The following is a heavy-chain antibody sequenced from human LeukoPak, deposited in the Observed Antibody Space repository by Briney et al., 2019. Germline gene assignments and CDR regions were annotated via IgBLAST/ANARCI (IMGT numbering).Heavy chain of an antibody. CDR1: GYTFTSYN. J-gene: IGHJ6*02. V-gene: IGHV1-8*01. D-gene: IGHD6-19*01. CDR2: MNPNSGNT. CDR3: ARGQVGSSGWYYYYYYGMDV. Sequence: ASVKVSCKASGYTFTSYNINWVRPATGQGLEWMGWMNPNSGNTGYAQKFQGRVTMTRNTSISTAYMELSSLRSEDTAVYYCARGQVGSSGWYYYYYYGMDVWGQGTTVTVSS.